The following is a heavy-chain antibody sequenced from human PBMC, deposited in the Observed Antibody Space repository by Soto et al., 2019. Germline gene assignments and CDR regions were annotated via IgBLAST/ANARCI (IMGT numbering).Heavy chain of an antibody. CDR2: ISGSGGST. V-gene: IGHV3-23*01. J-gene: IGHJ4*02. Sequence: EVQLLESGGGLVQPGGSLRLSCAASGFTFSSYAMSWVRQAPGMGLEWVSAISGSGGSTYYADSVKGRLTISRDNSKNTLYLQMNSLRAEDTAVYYCAKDSSIAARPYYFDYWGQGTLVTVSS. CDR3: AKDSSIAARPYYFDY. D-gene: IGHD6-6*01. CDR1: GFTFSSYA.